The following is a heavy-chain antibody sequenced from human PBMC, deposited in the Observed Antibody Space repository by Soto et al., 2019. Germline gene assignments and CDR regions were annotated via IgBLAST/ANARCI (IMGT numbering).Heavy chain of an antibody. CDR3: ARVYCSGGSCHGMDV. Sequence: PSETLSLTCTVSGGSISSSSDYWGWIRQPPGKGLEWIGSIYYSGRTYYSPSLKSRVTISVDTSKNQFSLKLSSVTVADTAVYYCARVYCSGGSCHGMDVWGQGTTVTVS. CDR2: IYYSGRT. J-gene: IGHJ6*02. CDR1: GGSISSSSDY. V-gene: IGHV4-39*01. D-gene: IGHD2-15*01.